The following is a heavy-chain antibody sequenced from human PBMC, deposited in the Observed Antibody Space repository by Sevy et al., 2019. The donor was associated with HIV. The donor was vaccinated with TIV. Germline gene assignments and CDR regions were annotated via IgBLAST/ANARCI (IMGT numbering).Heavy chain of an antibody. J-gene: IGHJ4*02. CDR3: AKGRDGYKNYFDY. CDR1: GFTFSSYG. Sequence: GGSLRLSCAASGFTFSSYGMHWVRQAPGKGLEWVAVISYDGSNKHYADSVKGRFTISRDNSKNTLYLQMNSLRAEDTAVYYCAKGRDGYKNYFDYWGQGTLVTVSS. D-gene: IGHD5-12*01. V-gene: IGHV3-30*18. CDR2: ISYDGSNK.